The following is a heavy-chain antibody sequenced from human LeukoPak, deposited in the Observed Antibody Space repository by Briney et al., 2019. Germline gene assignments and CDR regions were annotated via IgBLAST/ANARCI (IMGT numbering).Heavy chain of an antibody. CDR1: EYIFTGYY. J-gene: IGHJ4*02. CDR2: INPNNGAT. D-gene: IGHD1-26*01. CDR3: TRESGSYHGNDY. V-gene: IGHV1-2*06. Sequence: ASVTVSCKASEYIFTGYYMHWVRQAPGQGLEWMGRINPNNGATNYAQKFQGRVTITGDTSISTAYMELSSLRSDDTAVYYCTRESGSYHGNDYWGQGTLVTVSS.